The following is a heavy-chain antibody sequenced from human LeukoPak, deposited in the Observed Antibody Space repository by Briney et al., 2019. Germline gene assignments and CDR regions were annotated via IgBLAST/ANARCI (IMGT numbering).Heavy chain of an antibody. CDR2: FRYSGNT. CDR3: AATQKLLAFYY. J-gene: IGHJ4*02. Sequence: PSETLSLTCTVSVGSVTPSFWSWIPQPPGEGLEWIGNFRYSGNTDYNPSLKSRVTISLDTSKNQFSLNLNSVTAADTAVYYCAATQKLLAFYYWGQGILVTVSS. V-gene: IGHV4-59*02. D-gene: IGHD6-13*01. CDR1: VGSVTPSF.